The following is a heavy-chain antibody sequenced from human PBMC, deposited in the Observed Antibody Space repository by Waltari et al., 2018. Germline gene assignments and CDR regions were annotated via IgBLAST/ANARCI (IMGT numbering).Heavy chain of an antibody. J-gene: IGHJ6*02. D-gene: IGHD2-15*01. Sequence: EVQLLESGGGLVQPGGSLRLSCAASGFTFSSYDMSWVRQAPGTGLEWVSAISGSGGSTYYADSVKGRFTISRDNSKNTLYLQMNSLRAEDTAVYYCAKDSWDIVVVVAEIYYYGMDVWGQGTTVTVSS. V-gene: IGHV3-23*01. CDR2: ISGSGGST. CDR3: AKDSWDIVVVVAEIYYYGMDV. CDR1: GFTFSSYD.